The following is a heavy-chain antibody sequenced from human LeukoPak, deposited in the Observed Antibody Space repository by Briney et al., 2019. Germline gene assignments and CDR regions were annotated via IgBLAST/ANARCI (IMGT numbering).Heavy chain of an antibody. Sequence: PGGSLRLSCAASRSTFSNAWMSWVRQAAGEGLEWVVRIKSKTDGGTTDYAAPVKGRFTISRDDSKNTLYLQMNSLKTEDTAVYYCTTGGTVTFDYWGQGTLVTVCS. CDR3: TTGGTVTFDY. J-gene: IGHJ4*02. CDR2: IKSKTDGGTT. CDR1: RSTFSNAW. V-gene: IGHV3-15*01. D-gene: IGHD4-17*01.